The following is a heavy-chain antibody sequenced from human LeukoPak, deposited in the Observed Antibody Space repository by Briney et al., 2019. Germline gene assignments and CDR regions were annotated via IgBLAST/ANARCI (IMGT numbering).Heavy chain of an antibody. D-gene: IGHD6-13*01. J-gene: IGHJ4*02. Sequence: PSETLSLTCTVSGDSVSSGGYYWSWIRQPPGKGLEYIGYIYYNGGTNYNPSLKSRVTISVDTSKNQFSLKLSSVTAADTAVYYCARHGSWYYFDYWGQGTLVTVSS. CDR1: GDSVSSGGYY. V-gene: IGHV4-61*08. CDR3: ARHGSWYYFDY. CDR2: IYYNGGT.